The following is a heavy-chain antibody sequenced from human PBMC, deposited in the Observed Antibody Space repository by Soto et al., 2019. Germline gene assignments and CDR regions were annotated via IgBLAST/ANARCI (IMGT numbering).Heavy chain of an antibody. D-gene: IGHD4-17*01. J-gene: IGHJ4*02. Sequence: GGSLRLSCAASGFTFSSYSMNWVRQAPGKGLEWVSSISSSSSYIYYADSVKGRFTISRDNAKNSLYLQMNSLRAEDTAVYYCARVEVNDYGDYNFDYWGQGTLVTVYS. CDR3: ARVEVNDYGDYNFDY. V-gene: IGHV3-21*01. CDR2: ISSSSSYI. CDR1: GFTFSSYS.